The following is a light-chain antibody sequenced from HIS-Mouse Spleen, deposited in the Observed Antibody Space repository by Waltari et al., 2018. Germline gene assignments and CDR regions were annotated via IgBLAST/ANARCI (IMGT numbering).Light chain of an antibody. J-gene: IGLJ1*01. CDR3: SSYTSSSTPYV. V-gene: IGLV2-14*01. Sequence: QSALTQPASVSVSPGQSITLSCTGTSSDVGGYNYFSWYQQHPGKAPKLMIYEVSNRPSGVSNRFSGSKSGNTASLTISGLQAEDEADYYCSSYTSSSTPYVFGTGTKVTVL. CDR1: SSDVGGYNY. CDR2: EVS.